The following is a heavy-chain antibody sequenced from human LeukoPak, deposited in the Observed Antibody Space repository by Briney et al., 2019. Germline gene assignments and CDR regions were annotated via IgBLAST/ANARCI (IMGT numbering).Heavy chain of an antibody. J-gene: IGHJ3*02. CDR3: AKDAFSYNGVFDPSDI. Sequence: GGSLRLSCVASGFTFSDFAMSWVCQTPGKRLEWVASTDGIGGDSYYADAVKGRFTISRDDSRDTLYLQMNSLKAEDTAVYYCAKDAFSYNGVFDPSDIWGQGTMVTVSS. CDR2: TDGIGGDS. CDR1: GFTFSDFA. D-gene: IGHD3-3*01. V-gene: IGHV3-23*01.